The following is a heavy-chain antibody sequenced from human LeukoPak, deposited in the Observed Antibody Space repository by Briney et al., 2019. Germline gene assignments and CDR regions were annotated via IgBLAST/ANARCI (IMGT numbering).Heavy chain of an antibody. CDR2: IYYSGGS. J-gene: IGHJ4*02. Sequence: IPSETLSLTCTVSGGSISSSSYYWGWIRQSSGKGLEWIGHIYYSGGSYNNPSLKSRVTISVDTSKNQFSLKLSSVTAADTAVCYCAKYSTAIAAYDFWGQGTLVTVSS. V-gene: IGHV4-39*01. D-gene: IGHD1-1*01. CDR1: GGSISSSSYY. CDR3: AKYSTAIAAYDF.